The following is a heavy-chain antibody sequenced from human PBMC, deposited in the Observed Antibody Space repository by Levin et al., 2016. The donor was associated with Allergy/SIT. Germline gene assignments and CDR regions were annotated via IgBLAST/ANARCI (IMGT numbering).Heavy chain of an antibody. Sequence: GESLKISCAASGFTFSDYYMSWIRQAPGKGLEWVSYISSSSSYTDYADSVKGRFTISRDNAKNSLYLQMNSLRAEDTAVYYCARRRSLLWFGELLRSRGFFDYWGQGTLVTVSS. CDR2: ISSSSSYT. CDR3: ARRRSLLWFGELLRSRGFFDY. D-gene: IGHD3-10*01. V-gene: IGHV3-11*06. CDR1: GFTFSDYY. J-gene: IGHJ4*02.